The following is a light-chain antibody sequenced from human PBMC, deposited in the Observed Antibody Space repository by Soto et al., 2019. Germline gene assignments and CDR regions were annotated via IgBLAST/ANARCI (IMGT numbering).Light chain of an antibody. CDR3: QQNVNSPPVT. Sequence: EIVLTQSPGNLSLSPGERATLSCRASQSVSSSYLAWDQQKPGQAPRLLIFGASSRATGIPDRFSGSGSGTDFTLSISSLEPEDFAVYYCQQNVNSPPVTFGGGTKVEIK. CDR1: QSVSSSY. CDR2: GAS. J-gene: IGKJ4*01. V-gene: IGKV3-20*01.